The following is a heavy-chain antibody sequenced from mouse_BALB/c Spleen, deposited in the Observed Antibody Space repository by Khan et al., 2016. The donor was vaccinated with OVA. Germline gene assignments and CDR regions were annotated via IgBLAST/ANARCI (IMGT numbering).Heavy chain of an antibody. CDR2: INPSNGGT. Sequence: QVQLKQSGAELVKPGASVKLSCKASGYTFTSCYMCWVKQRPGQGLEWIGEINPSNGGTNVNEKFKSKATLTGDKSYSTASMEVSSLTSEDSAVYYCTRGGYGSRFAYWGQGTLVTVSA. CDR1: GYTFTSCY. CDR3: TRGGYGSRFAY. J-gene: IGHJ3*01. V-gene: IGHV1S81*02. D-gene: IGHD1-1*01.